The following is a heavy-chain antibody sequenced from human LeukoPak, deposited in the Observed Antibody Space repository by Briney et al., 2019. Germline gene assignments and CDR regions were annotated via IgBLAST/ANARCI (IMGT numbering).Heavy chain of an antibody. J-gene: IGHJ5*02. CDR1: GGSISSYY. CDR3: ARNVPPGIAAAGLLDWFDP. Sequence: PSETLSLTCTVSGGSISSYYWSWIRQPPGKGLEWIGYIYYSGSTNYNPSLKSRVTISVDTSKNQFSLKLSSVTAADTAVYYCARNVPPGIAAAGLLDWFDPWGQGTLVTVSS. V-gene: IGHV4-59*01. D-gene: IGHD6-13*01. CDR2: IYYSGST.